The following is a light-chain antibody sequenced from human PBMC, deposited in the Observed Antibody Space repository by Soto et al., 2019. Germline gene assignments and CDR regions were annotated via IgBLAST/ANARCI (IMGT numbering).Light chain of an antibody. CDR2: DAS. Sequence: DIQMTQSPYTLSGSVGDRVTLTCQASQDISNYLNWYQQKPGKAPKLLIYDASNLETGVPSRFSGSGSGTDFTFTISSLQPEEIATYYCQQYDNLLLTFGGGTKVDI. J-gene: IGKJ4*01. CDR1: QDISNY. CDR3: QQYDNLLLT. V-gene: IGKV1-33*01.